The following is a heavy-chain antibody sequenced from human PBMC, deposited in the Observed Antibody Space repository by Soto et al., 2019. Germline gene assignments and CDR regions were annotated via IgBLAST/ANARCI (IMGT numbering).Heavy chain of an antibody. CDR3: ARSYERSGIARTFSI. CDR2: IRATKDNT. CDR1: SYTFPSTG. J-gene: IGHJ4*02. D-gene: IGHD3-22*01. Sequence: ASSMISCSASSYTFPSTGISYLRHAPGQGLECTGYIRATKDNTYSPQKLQSRATQTTHTSTTTAYMELRSLRSDDTAVYYCARSYERSGIARTFSIWGQGTLVTGSS. V-gene: IGHV1-18*04.